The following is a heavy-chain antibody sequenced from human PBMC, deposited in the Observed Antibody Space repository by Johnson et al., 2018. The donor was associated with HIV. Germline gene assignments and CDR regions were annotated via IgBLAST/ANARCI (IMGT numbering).Heavy chain of an antibody. Sequence: QVQLVESGGGLVKPGGSLRLSCAASGFTFSDYYMNWIRQAPGKGLEWVSGITWNGRSTRYVDSVKGRFTISRDNAKNSLFLKMDSLRAEDTAVYYCARESSDVGDFDIWGHGTMVTVSS. V-gene: IGHV3-11*01. J-gene: IGHJ3*02. CDR1: GFTFSDYY. D-gene: IGHD3-10*02. CDR3: ARESSDVGDFDI. CDR2: ITWNGRST.